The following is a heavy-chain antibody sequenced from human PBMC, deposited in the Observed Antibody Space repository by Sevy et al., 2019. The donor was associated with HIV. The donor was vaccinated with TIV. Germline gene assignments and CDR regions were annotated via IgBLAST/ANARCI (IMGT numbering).Heavy chain of an antibody. CDR1: GFTFSAHA. V-gene: IGHV3-30-3*01. D-gene: IGHD2-2*02. J-gene: IGHJ4*02. Sequence: GGSLRLSCAASGFTFSAHAMHWVRQAPGKGLEWVAVISYDGTYKNYGHSVKGRFTISRDDSKNTLFLHMNSLRAEDMALYYCARESGYTTTWYPGHWGQGTLVTVSS. CDR2: ISYDGTYK. CDR3: ARESGYTTTWYPGH.